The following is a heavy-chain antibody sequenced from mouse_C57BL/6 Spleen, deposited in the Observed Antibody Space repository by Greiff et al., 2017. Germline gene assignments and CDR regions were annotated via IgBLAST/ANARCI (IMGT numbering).Heavy chain of an antibody. D-gene: IGHD1-2*01. CDR3: ARGYRTFDY. Sequence: EVQVVESGPELVKPGASVKIPCKASGYTFTDYNMDWVKQSHGKSLEWIGDINPNNGGTIYNQKFKGKATLTVDKSSSTAYMKLRSLTSEDTAVYYCARGYRTFDYWGQGTTLTVSS. J-gene: IGHJ2*01. CDR2: INPNNGGT. CDR1: GYTFTDYN. V-gene: IGHV1-18*01.